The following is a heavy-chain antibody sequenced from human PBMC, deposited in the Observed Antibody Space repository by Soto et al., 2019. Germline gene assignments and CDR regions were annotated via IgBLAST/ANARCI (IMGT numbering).Heavy chain of an antibody. CDR2: IIPIFGTA. J-gene: IGHJ6*02. CDR1: GGTFSSYA. D-gene: IGHD6-13*01. CDR3: ARALRIAAAGTHNYYYGMDV. V-gene: IGHV1-69*13. Sequence: SVKVSCKASGGTFSSYAISWVRQAPGQGLEWMGGIIPIFGTANYAQKFQGRVTITADESTSTAYMELSSMRSEDTAVYYCARALRIAAAGTHNYYYGMDVWGQGTTVTVSS.